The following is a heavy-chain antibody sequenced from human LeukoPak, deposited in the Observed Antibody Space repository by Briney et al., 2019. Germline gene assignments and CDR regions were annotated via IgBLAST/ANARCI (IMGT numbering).Heavy chain of an antibody. V-gene: IGHV4-61*02. Sequence: PSETLSLTCTVSGGSISSGSYYWSWIRQPAGKGLEWIGRIYTSGSPNYNPSLKSRVTISVDTSKSQFSLKLSSVTAADTAVYYCARGARPVLRFLEWLSDYMDVWGKGTTVTVSS. J-gene: IGHJ6*03. D-gene: IGHD3-3*01. CDR1: GGSISSGSYY. CDR2: IYTSGSP. CDR3: ARGARPVLRFLEWLSDYMDV.